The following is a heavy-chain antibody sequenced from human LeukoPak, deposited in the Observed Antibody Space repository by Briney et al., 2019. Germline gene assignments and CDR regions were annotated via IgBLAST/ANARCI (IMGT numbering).Heavy chain of an antibody. D-gene: IGHD5-18*01. CDR1: GVSISSGGYS. CDR3: ARGSDTAMVKIDY. V-gene: IGHV4-30-2*01. J-gene: IGHJ4*02. CDR2: IYHSGST. Sequence: ESSETLSLTCAVSGVSISSGGYSWSWIRQPPGKGLEWIGYIYHSGSTYYNPSLKSRVTISVDRSKNQFSLKLSSVTAADTAVYYYARGSDTAMVKIDYWGQGTLVTVSS.